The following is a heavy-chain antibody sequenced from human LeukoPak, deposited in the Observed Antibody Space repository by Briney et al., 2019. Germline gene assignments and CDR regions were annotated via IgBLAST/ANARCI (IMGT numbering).Heavy chain of an antibody. Sequence: SVKVSCKASGGTFSSYAINWVRQAPGQGLEWMGGIIPIFGTANYAQKFQGRVTITADKSTSTAYMELSSLRSEDTAVYYCARDLKVLRYFDWLSQDYYYYGMDVWGKGTTVTVSS. J-gene: IGHJ6*04. D-gene: IGHD3-9*01. CDR1: GGTFSSYA. CDR2: IIPIFGTA. V-gene: IGHV1-69*06. CDR3: ARDLKVLRYFDWLSQDYYYYGMDV.